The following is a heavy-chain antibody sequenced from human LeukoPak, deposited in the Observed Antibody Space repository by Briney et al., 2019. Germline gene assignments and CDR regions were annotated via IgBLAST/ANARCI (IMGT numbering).Heavy chain of an antibody. J-gene: IGHJ6*03. V-gene: IGHV4-59*01. D-gene: IGHD6-13*01. CDR2: IYHTGST. CDR3: ARRAAAVGTYYMDV. CDR1: GGSISSYY. Sequence: PSETLSLTCTVSGGSISSYYWSWIRQPPGKGLEWIANIYHTGSTNYNPSLSSRVTISIDTAKNQFSLKLTSVTAADTAVYYCARRAAAVGTYYMDVWGKGTTVTASS.